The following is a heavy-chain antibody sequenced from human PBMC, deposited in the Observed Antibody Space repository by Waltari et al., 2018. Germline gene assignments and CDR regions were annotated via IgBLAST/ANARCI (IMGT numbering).Heavy chain of an antibody. CDR3: ARVGVGSGSYYGYFQH. J-gene: IGHJ1*01. D-gene: IGHD1-26*01. CDR1: GGSFSCYY. CDR2: INHSGST. V-gene: IGHV4-34*01. Sequence: QVQLQQWGAGLLKPSETLSLTCAVYGGSFSCYYWSWIRQPPGKGLEWIGEINHSGSTNYNPSLKSRVTISVDTSKNQFSLKLSSVTAADTAVYYCARVGVGSGSYYGYFQHWGQGTLVTVSS.